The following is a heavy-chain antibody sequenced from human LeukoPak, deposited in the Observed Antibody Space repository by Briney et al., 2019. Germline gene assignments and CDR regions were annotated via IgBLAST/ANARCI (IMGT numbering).Heavy chain of an antibody. J-gene: IGHJ4*02. D-gene: IGHD3-22*01. Sequence: GGSLRLSCAASGFTFSGSAMHWVRQASGKGLEWVGRIRSKANSYATAYAASVKGRFTISRDDSKNTLYLQMNSLKTEDTAVYYCTTDGAGDYYDSSGYYGTPDYWGQGTLVTVSS. CDR3: TTDGAGDYYDSSGYYGTPDY. V-gene: IGHV3-73*01. CDR1: GFTFSGSA. CDR2: IRSKANSYAT.